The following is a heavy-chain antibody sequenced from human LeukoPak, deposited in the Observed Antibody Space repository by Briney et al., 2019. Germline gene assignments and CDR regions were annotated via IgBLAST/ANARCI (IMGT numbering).Heavy chain of an antibody. J-gene: IGHJ4*02. CDR2: ISDDGSNK. CDR1: GFTLSSYG. CDR3: ANSPTYCSSTSCYINY. D-gene: IGHD2-2*02. Sequence: GGSLRLSCAASGFTLSSYGMHWVRQAPGKGLEWVAVISDDGSNKYYVDSVKGRFTISRDNSKNTLYLQMNSLRAEDTAVYYCANSPTYCSSTSCYINYWGQGTLVTVSS. V-gene: IGHV3-30*18.